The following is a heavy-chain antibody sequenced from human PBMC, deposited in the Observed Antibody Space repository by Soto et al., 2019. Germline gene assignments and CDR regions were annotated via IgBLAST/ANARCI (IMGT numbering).Heavy chain of an antibody. V-gene: IGHV4-39*01. CDR3: ASLTTVDRDWYFDL. CDR1: GGSISSSSYY. CDR2: IYYSGST. J-gene: IGHJ2*01. D-gene: IGHD4-17*01. Sequence: QLQLQESGPGLVKPSETLSLTCTVSGGSISSSSYYWGWIRQPPGKGLEWIGSIYYSGSTYYNPSLTSRVTISVDTSKNQFSLKLSSVTAADTAVYYCASLTTVDRDWYFDLWGRGTLVTVSS.